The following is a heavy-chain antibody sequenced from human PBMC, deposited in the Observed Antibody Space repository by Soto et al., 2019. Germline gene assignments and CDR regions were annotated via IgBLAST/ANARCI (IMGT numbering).Heavy chain of an antibody. Sequence: GASVKVSCKASGYTFTSYGISWVRQAPGQGLEWMGWISAYNGNTNHAQKLQGRVTMTTDTSTSTAYMELRSLRSDDTAVYYCARDCSGGSCYYYYGMDVWGQGTTVTVSS. D-gene: IGHD2-15*01. J-gene: IGHJ6*02. CDR2: ISAYNGNT. CDR3: ARDCSGGSCYYYYGMDV. CDR1: GYTFTSYG. V-gene: IGHV1-18*04.